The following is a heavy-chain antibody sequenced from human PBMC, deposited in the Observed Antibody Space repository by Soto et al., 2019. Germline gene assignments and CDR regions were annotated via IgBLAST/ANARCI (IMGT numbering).Heavy chain of an antibody. D-gene: IGHD3-10*01. CDR1: GFTFSSYA. V-gene: IGHV3-23*01. CDR2: ISGGGETT. Sequence: EVQLLESGGGLVQPGGSLRLSCAASGFTFSSYAMWWVRQAPGKGLECVSAISGGGETTYYADSVKGRFTISRDNSKNTLYLQMNSLRAEDTAVYYCAFNSGPGSYYFDYWGQGTLVTVSS. J-gene: IGHJ4*02. CDR3: AFNSGPGSYYFDY.